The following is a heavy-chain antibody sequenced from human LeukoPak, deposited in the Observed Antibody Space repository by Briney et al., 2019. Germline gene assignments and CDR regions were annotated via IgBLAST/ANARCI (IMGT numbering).Heavy chain of an antibody. J-gene: IGHJ4*02. D-gene: IGHD3-22*01. CDR3: AKDVHWYDSSGLFDY. CDR2: ISGSGGST. V-gene: IGHV3-23*01. CDR1: GFTFSSYD. Sequence: PGGSLRLSCAASGFTFSSYDMSWVRQAPGKGLEWVSAISGSGGSTYYADSVKGRFTISRDISKNTLYLQMDSLRAEDTAVYYCAKDVHWYDSSGLFDYWGQGTLVTVSS.